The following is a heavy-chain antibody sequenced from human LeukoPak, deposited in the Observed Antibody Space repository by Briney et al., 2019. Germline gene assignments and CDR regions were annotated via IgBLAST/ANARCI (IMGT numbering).Heavy chain of an antibody. D-gene: IGHD6-19*01. CDR2: ISWNSGSI. CDR1: GFTFDDYA. Sequence: GGSLRLSCAASGFTFDDYAMHWVRQAPGKGLEWVSGISWNSGSIGYADSVKGRFTISRDNAKNSLYLQMNSLRAEDMALYYCAKDMYSSGWYYFDYWSQGTLVTVS. V-gene: IGHV3-9*03. CDR3: AKDMYSSGWYYFDY. J-gene: IGHJ4*02.